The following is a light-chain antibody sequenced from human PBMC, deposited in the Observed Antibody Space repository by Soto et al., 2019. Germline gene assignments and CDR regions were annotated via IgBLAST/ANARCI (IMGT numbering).Light chain of an antibody. CDR2: GAS. V-gene: IGKV3-20*01. CDR1: QSVSSSY. Sequence: IVLTQSPGTLSLSPGERATLSCRASQSVSSSYLAWYQQKPGQAPRLLIYGASSRATGIPDRFSGSGSGTDFTLTISRLEPEDFAVHYCQQYGSSPPITFGQGTRLEIK. CDR3: QQYGSSPPIT. J-gene: IGKJ5*01.